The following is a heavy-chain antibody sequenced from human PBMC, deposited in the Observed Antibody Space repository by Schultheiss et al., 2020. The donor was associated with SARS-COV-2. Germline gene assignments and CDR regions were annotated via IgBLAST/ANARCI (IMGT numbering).Heavy chain of an antibody. D-gene: IGHD3-22*01. CDR1: GFSVTSDF. CDR3: ARGGRPYYYDSSGYPPYYFDY. Sequence: GGSLRLSCAASGFSVTSDFLGWVRQAPGKGLEWVSVIYNEDLTNYGDSVKGRFTISRDNSKNTLYLQMNSLRAEDTAVYYCARGGRPYYYDSSGYPPYYFDYWGQGTLVTVSS. J-gene: IGHJ4*02. CDR2: IYNEDLT. V-gene: IGHV3-53*01.